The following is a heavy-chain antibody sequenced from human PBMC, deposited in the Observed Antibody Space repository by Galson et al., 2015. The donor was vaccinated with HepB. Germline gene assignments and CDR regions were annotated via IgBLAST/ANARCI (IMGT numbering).Heavy chain of an antibody. V-gene: IGHV4-59*01. J-gene: IGHJ2*01. CDR1: ARSLSSYY. CDR3: AGAPFGYSSSWYVSHWYFDL. D-gene: IGHD6-13*01. CDR2: TYYRGST. Sequence: SETLSLTCTVAARSLSSYYWSWVRHLAGKGLEWIGYTYYRGSTNYNPSLKSRVTISVDTSKSQSSLKLSSVNAADPAVYYCAGAPFGYSSSWYVSHWYFDLWGRGTLVTVSS.